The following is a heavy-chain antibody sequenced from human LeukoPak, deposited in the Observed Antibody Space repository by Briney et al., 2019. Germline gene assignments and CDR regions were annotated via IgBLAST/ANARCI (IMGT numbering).Heavy chain of an antibody. CDR3: ARAKIAAAGTGAFDV. D-gene: IGHD6-13*01. Sequence: GGSLRVACAASGFTFSSYAMTWVRQARGKGLEWVSAFSATDGSAQYAESVEGRFTISRDNSKNTLFLQMNSLGAEDTAVYYCARAKIAAAGTGAFDVWGQGTLVTVSS. V-gene: IGHV3-23*01. CDR2: FSATDGSA. CDR1: GFTFSSYA. J-gene: IGHJ3*01.